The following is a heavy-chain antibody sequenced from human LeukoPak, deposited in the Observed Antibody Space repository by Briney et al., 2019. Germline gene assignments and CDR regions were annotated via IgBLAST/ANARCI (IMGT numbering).Heavy chain of an antibody. CDR1: GYIFATYW. D-gene: IGHD5-18*01. CDR3: ARSDTAMVILDY. V-gene: IGHV5-51*01. Sequence: GESLKISCKGSGYIFATYWIGWVRQMPGKGLEWMGIIHPGNSETTYNPSFKGHVTMSADKSISTAYLQWSSLKASDTAMYYCARSDTAMVILDYWGQGTLVTVSS. CDR2: IHPGNSET. J-gene: IGHJ4*02.